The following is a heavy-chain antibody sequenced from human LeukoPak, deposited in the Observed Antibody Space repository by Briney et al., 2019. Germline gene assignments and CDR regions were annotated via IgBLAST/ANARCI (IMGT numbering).Heavy chain of an antibody. V-gene: IGHV4-39*01. Sequence: PSETLSLTCTVSGGSINTLSYYWGWNRQSPGKGLEWIGSIYQSGSVYYNPSLRSRVSISIDTYKYQFFLKLTSVTAADTAVYYCARRGCGGGSCRSFHYNLYGLDVWGQGATVTVSS. CDR2: IYQSGSV. D-gene: IGHD2-21*01. CDR3: ARRGCGGGSCRSFHYNLYGLDV. J-gene: IGHJ6*02. CDR1: GGSINTLSYY.